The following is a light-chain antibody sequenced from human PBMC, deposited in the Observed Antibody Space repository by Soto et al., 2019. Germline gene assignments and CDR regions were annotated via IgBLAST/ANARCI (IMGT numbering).Light chain of an antibody. V-gene: IGLV1-40*01. J-gene: IGLJ1*01. CDR2: GST. Sequence: QSVLSQPPSVSGAPGQSVTISCTGRSSKIGAGYDAHWFQQVPGTAPKLLIYGSTNRPSGVPDRFSGSKSGTSASLAITGLQAEDEADYYCQSYDSSLGGNYVFGTGTKVTVL. CDR3: QSYDSSLGGNYV. CDR1: SSKIGAGYD.